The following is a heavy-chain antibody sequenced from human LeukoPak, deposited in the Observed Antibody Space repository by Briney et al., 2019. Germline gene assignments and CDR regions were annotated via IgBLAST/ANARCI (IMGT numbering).Heavy chain of an antibody. CDR3: ARTLDVGTLDY. Sequence: PSETLSLTCTVSGGSISSYYWSWIRQPPGKGLEWIGYIYYRGSTNYNPSLKSRVTISVDTSKNQFSLKLSSVTAADTAVYYCARTLDVGTLDYWGQGALVTVSS. V-gene: IGHV4-59*01. CDR2: IYYRGST. D-gene: IGHD1-1*01. J-gene: IGHJ4*02. CDR1: GGSISSYY.